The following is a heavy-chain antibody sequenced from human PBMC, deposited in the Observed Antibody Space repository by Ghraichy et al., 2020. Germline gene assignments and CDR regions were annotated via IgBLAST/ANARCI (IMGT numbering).Heavy chain of an antibody. CDR2: INQDGSKK. J-gene: IGHJ4*02. Sequence: GGSLRPSCAASGFSFSNYYITWVRQAPGKGPEWVANINQDGSKKYYVGSVKGRFTISRDNAKNSLFLQMNSLSAEDTAVYYCARASASDDFWSGFTGLDYWGQGTLFTVSS. D-gene: IGHD3-3*01. CDR3: ARASASDDFWSGFTGLDY. V-gene: IGHV3-7*03. CDR1: GFSFSNYY.